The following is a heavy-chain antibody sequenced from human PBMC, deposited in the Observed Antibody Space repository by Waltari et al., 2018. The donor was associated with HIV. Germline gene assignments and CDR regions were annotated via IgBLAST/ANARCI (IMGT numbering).Heavy chain of an antibody. CDR3: ARDSAPGLAVDDDDGEFFYYGLDV. J-gene: IGHJ6*01. CDR2: VIHVGRT. Sequence: QVHLAQWGTGLLRPSETLSLTCAVYGGSFCGYYWSWLRQSPGRGLEWIGEVIHVGRTSSSPSHKGGVTVSVDTSKNQFYLTMRSVTAADTAVYYWARDSAPGLAVDDDDGEFFYYGLDVWGQGTTVTVSS. V-gene: IGHV4-34*12. D-gene: IGHD6-19*01. CDR1: GGSFCGYY.